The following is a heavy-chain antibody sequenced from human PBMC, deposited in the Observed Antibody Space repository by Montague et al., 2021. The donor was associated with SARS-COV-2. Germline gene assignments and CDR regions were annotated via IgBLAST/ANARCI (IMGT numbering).Heavy chain of an antibody. Sequence: SGTLSLTCEVSGGSISSYYWSWIRQSPGKGLEWIGYVHYTGSTKYNPSLKTRVTLSLDTPKNQFSLKLSSVTAADTAVYYCARAQNTCFIANCVNYFEVWGLGALVTVSS. CDR2: VHYTGST. J-gene: IGHJ4*02. D-gene: IGHD1-1*01. V-gene: IGHV4-59*01. CDR1: GGSISSYY. CDR3: ARAQNTCFIANCVNYFEV.